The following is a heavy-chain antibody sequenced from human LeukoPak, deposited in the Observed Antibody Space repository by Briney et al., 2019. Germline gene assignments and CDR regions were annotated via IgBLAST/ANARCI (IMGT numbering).Heavy chain of an antibody. Sequence: PGGSLRLSCAGSGFMFEHYAMNWVRQAPGRGLEWASVITGIGGGTYYAESVEGRFTVSRDNSKNTVYLQMNSLRADDTAVYYCAKDGGSTLPYYFDWWGQGTLVTVAS. J-gene: IGHJ4*02. CDR1: GFMFEHYA. D-gene: IGHD3-10*01. CDR2: ITGIGGGT. V-gene: IGHV3-23*01. CDR3: AKDGGSTLPYYFDW.